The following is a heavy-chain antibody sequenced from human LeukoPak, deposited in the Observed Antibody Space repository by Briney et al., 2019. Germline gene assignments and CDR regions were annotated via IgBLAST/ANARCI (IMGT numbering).Heavy chain of an antibody. J-gene: IGHJ3*02. CDR3: VRYRNEALFAFDI. CDR2: IYYSGNT. D-gene: IGHD1-14*01. Sequence: SETLSLTCTVSGDSISNYYWSWIRQPPGKGLEWIGYIYYSGNTDYNPSLKSRVTISVDTSKNQFSLRLNSVTAADTAVYYCVRYRNEALFAFDIWGQGTMVTVSS. V-gene: IGHV4-59*01. CDR1: GDSISNYY.